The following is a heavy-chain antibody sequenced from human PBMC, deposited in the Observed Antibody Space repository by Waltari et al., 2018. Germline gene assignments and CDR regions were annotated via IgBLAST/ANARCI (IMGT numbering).Heavy chain of an antibody. CDR2: INTDGSTT. D-gene: IGHD6-13*01. V-gene: IGHV3-74*01. J-gene: IGHJ1*01. CDR1: GFTFSSYW. Sequence: EVQLVESGGGLVQPGGSLRLSCAASGFTFSSYWMHWFRQAPGKGLVWVSDINTDGSTTNYADSVKGRFTISRDNAKNTLYLQMDSLRAEETAVYYCVIGAQHVSNWYASEYFQHWGQGTLVTVSS. CDR3: VIGAQHVSNWYASEYFQH.